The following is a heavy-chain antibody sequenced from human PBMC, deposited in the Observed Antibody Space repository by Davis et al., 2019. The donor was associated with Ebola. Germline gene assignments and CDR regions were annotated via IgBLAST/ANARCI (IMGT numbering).Heavy chain of an antibody. CDR1: TFTLSRYW. CDR3: ARTPIPEGTLSRVQEYRNFYYFGMDV. CDR2: INSDGSST. Sequence: GESLKISCEASTFTLSRYWMHWVRQAPGKGLMWVSRINSDGSSTSYADSVKGRFTISRDKAKNTLYLQMNSLTAEDTAVYYCARTPIPEGTLSRVQEYRNFYYFGMDVWGQGTTVTVSS. J-gene: IGHJ6*02. D-gene: IGHD2/OR15-2a*01. V-gene: IGHV3-74*01.